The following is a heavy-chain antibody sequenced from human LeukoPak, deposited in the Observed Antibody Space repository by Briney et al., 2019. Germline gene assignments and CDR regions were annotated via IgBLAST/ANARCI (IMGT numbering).Heavy chain of an antibody. Sequence: GGSLRLSCAASGFTFNNYNMNWVRQAPGKALEWVSSITSSGTYIFYADSVKGRFTISRDNAKNSLYLQMNSLGPEDTAVYYCARGYSGYDSNPSPFDYWGQGTLVTVSS. CDR3: ARGYSGYDSNPSPFDY. V-gene: IGHV3-21*01. D-gene: IGHD3-22*01. CDR2: ITSSGTYI. CDR1: GFTFNNYN. J-gene: IGHJ4*02.